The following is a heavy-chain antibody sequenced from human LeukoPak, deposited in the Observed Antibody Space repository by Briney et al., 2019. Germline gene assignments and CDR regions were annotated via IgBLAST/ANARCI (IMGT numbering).Heavy chain of an antibody. V-gene: IGHV1-69*01. Sequence: ASVKVSCKASGGTFSSYAISWVRQAPGQGLEWMGGIIPIFGTANYAQKFQGRVTITADESTSTAYMELSSLRSEDTAVYYCARDASSLGYCSGGSCYDVDYWGQGTLVTVSS. D-gene: IGHD2-15*01. CDR3: ARDASSLGYCSGGSCYDVDY. CDR2: IIPIFGTA. CDR1: GGTFSSYA. J-gene: IGHJ4*02.